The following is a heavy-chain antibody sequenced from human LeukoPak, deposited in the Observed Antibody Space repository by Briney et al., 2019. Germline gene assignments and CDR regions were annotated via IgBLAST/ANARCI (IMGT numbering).Heavy chain of an antibody. V-gene: IGHV3-23*01. Sequence: PGGSLRLSCAASGFTFSNYAMSWVRQAPGKGLEWVSGISGSAGSTFYADSVKGRFTISRDNSKNTLYLQMHNLRAADTAVYYCAKDRVSMVLARGDIDYWGQGTLVTVSS. CDR3: AKDRVSMVLARGDIDY. CDR2: ISGSAGST. J-gene: IGHJ4*02. D-gene: IGHD4/OR15-4a*01. CDR1: GFTFSNYA.